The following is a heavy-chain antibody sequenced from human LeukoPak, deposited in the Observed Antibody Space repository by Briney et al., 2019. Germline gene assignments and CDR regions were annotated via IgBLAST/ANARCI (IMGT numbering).Heavy chain of an antibody. V-gene: IGHV3-7*03. CDR3: ARDRGDYYYGMDV. CDR1: GITFSRYW. Sequence: GGSLRLSCVDSGITFSRYWMSWVRQAPGKGLEWVANIKQDGGEKYYVDSVKGRFTISRDNAKNSLYLQMNSLRSEDTAVYYCARDRGDYYYGMDVWGQGTLVTVSS. CDR2: IKQDGGEK. J-gene: IGHJ6*02.